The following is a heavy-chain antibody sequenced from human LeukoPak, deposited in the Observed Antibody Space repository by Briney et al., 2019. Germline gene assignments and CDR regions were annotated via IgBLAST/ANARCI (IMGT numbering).Heavy chain of an antibody. CDR2: INHSGST. J-gene: IGHJ6*03. CDR3: ARGRYGAPWYYYYMDV. D-gene: IGHD4-17*01. Sequence: PSETLSLTCAVYGGSFSGYYWSWIRQPPGKGLEWIGEINHSGSTNYNPSLKGRVTISVDTSKNQFSPKLSSVTAADTAVYYCARGRYGAPWYYYYMDVWGKGTTVTVSS. CDR1: GGSFSGYY. V-gene: IGHV4-34*01.